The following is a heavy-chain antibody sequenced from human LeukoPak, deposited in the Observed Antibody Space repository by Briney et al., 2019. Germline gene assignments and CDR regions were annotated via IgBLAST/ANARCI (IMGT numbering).Heavy chain of an antibody. D-gene: IGHD6-25*01. Sequence: GGSLRLSCAGAGSTFSKFAMSWVRQAPGKGLEWVSLISTSGTPHYADSVKGRFTISRDNSKNTLYLQMNSLRAEDTAVYYCAKDRRLAAFDYGGQGTLVTVSS. V-gene: IGHV3-23*01. J-gene: IGHJ4*02. CDR2: ISTSGTP. CDR3: AKDRRLAAFDY. CDR1: GSTFSKFA.